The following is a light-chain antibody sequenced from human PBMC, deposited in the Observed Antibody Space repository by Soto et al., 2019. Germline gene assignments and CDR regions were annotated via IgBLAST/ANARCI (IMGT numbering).Light chain of an antibody. CDR1: GSDVGGYNY. J-gene: IGLJ2*01. Sequence: QSALTQPRSVSGSPGQSVTISCTGTGSDVGGYNYVSWYQQHPGKAPKLMINDVTKRPSWVPDRFSGSKSGNTASLTISGLQAEDEADYYCCSYAGSYTLVFGGGTKLTVL. CDR2: DVT. CDR3: CSYAGSYTLV. V-gene: IGLV2-11*01.